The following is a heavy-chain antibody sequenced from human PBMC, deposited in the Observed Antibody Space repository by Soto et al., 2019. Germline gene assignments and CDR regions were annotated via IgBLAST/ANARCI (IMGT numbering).Heavy chain of an antibody. Sequence: QVQLVQSGAEVTKPGSSVKVSCKASGGTFSSYGIHWVRQAPGQGLEWRGGIIPMSGTPNYAQKFKGRVAIGVDESTGAAYMELSSLRSEDTAMYYCARENYYGSGSYYRDAFDLWGQGTMVAVSS. J-gene: IGHJ3*01. CDR2: IIPMSGTP. CDR1: GGTFSSYG. V-gene: IGHV1-69*01. CDR3: ARENYYGSGSYYRDAFDL. D-gene: IGHD3-10*01.